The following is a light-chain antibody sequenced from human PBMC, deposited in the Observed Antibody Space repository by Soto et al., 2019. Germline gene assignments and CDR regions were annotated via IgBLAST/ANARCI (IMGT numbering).Light chain of an antibody. V-gene: IGLV2-14*01. J-gene: IGLJ1*01. Sequence: QSALTQPASVSGSPGQSITISCTGTSSDVGGYNYVSWYQQHPGKAPKLMIYDVSNRPSGVSNRFSDSKSGNTASLTISGLQAEDEADYYCSSYTSSSTWVFGTGTKLTV. CDR1: SSDVGGYNY. CDR3: SSYTSSSTWV. CDR2: DVS.